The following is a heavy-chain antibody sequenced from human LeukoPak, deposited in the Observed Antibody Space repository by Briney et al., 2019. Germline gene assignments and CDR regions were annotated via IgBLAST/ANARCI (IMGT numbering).Heavy chain of an antibody. D-gene: IGHD4-17*01. V-gene: IGHV1-18*01. J-gene: IGHJ4*02. CDR3: ARDEDYGISVNVDY. CDR2: ISTYNGNT. Sequence: ASVKVSCKASGYSFVLYGISWVRQAPGQGPEWMGWISTYNGNTKYAQKFQGRVTMTTDTSTSTAYMELRSLRSDNTAVYYCARDEDYGISVNVDYWGQGTLVTVSS. CDR1: GYSFVLYG.